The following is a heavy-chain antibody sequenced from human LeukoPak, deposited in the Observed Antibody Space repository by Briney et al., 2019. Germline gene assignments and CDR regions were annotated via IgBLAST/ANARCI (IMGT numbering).Heavy chain of an antibody. J-gene: IGHJ4*02. CDR2: IYYSGST. V-gene: IGHV4-39*01. CDR3: ARHYYDSTHDAFDI. Sequence: SETLSLTCTVSGGSISSSSYYWGWIRQPPGKGLEWIGSIYYSGSTYYNPSLKSRVTISVYTSKTQFSLTLSSVTAADTAVYYCARHYYDSTHDAFDIWGQGTLVTVSS. D-gene: IGHD3-22*01. CDR1: GGSISSSSYY.